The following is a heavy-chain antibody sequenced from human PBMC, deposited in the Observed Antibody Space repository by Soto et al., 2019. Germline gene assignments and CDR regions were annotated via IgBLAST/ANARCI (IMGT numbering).Heavy chain of an antibody. CDR3: ARDPYVDPYDYVWGSYEVYNWFDP. J-gene: IGHJ5*02. Sequence: QVQLVQSGAEVKKPGASVKVSCKASGYTFTSYYMHWVRQAPGQGLEWMGIINPSGGSTSYAQKFQGRVTMTRDTSTSTVYMELSSLRSEDTAVYYCARDPYVDPYDYVWGSYEVYNWFDPWGQGTLVTVSS. CDR1: GYTFTSYY. D-gene: IGHD3-16*01. CDR2: INPSGGST. V-gene: IGHV1-46*03.